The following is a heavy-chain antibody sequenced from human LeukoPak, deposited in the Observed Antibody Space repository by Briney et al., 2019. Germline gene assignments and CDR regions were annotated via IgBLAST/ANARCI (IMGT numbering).Heavy chain of an antibody. V-gene: IGHV1-69*13. D-gene: IGHD6-13*01. J-gene: IGHJ4*02. CDR3: ARSRHTSSSWSLWRD. CDR1: GGTFSSYA. CDR2: IIPIFGTA. Sequence: GASVKVSCKASGGTFSSYAISWVRQAPGQGLEWMGGIIPIFGTANYAQKFQGRVTITADESTSTAYMELSSLRSEDTAVYYCARSRHTSSSWSLWRDWGQGTLVTVSS.